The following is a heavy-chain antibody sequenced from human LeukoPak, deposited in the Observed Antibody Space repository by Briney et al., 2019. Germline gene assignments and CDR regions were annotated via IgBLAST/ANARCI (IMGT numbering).Heavy chain of an antibody. J-gene: IGHJ4*02. CDR1: GGSISSYY. Sequence: SETLSLTCTVSGGSISSYYWSWIRQPPGKGLEWIGYIYYSGSTNYNPSLKSRVTISVDTSKNQFSLKLSSVTAADTAVYYCARVIKGGPETNYDFAHWGQGTLVTVSS. D-gene: IGHD3-3*01. V-gene: IGHV4-59*01. CDR2: IYYSGST. CDR3: ARVIKGGPETNYDFAH.